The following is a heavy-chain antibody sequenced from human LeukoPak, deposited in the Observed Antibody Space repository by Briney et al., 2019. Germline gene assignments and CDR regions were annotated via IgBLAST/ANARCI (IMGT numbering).Heavy chain of an antibody. Sequence: QSGGSLXLSCAASGFTFSSYSMNWVRQAPGKGLEWVSSISTSSSLIYYADSVKGRFTISRDNAKNSLFLQMNSLRAEDTAVYYCATELEPLAYYFDYWGQGTLVTVSS. D-gene: IGHD1-1*01. J-gene: IGHJ4*02. CDR1: GFTFSSYS. CDR3: ATELEPLAYYFDY. V-gene: IGHV3-48*04. CDR2: ISTSSSLI.